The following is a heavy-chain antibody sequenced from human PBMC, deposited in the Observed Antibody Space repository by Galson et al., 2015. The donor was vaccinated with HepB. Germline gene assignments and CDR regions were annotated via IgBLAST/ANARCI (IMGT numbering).Heavy chain of an antibody. D-gene: IGHD3-22*01. CDR3: TSGNSYDSSGYYYLSAFDI. CDR1: GFTFGDYA. CDR2: IRSKAYGGTT. Sequence: SLRLSCAASGFTFGDYAMSWVRQAPGKGLEWVGFIRSKAYGGTTEYAASVKGRFTISRDDSKSIAYLQMNSLKTEDTAVYYCTSGNSYDSSGYYYLSAFDIWGQGTMVTVSS. V-gene: IGHV3-49*04. J-gene: IGHJ3*02.